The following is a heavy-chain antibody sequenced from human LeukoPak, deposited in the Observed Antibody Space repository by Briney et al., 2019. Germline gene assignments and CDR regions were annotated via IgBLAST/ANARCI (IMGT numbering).Heavy chain of an antibody. CDR3: ARGRVGATSYYYYYMDV. CDR2: TYYRSKWYN. D-gene: IGHD1-26*01. J-gene: IGHJ6*03. Sequence: SQTLSLTCAISGDSVSSNSAAWNWIRQSPSRGLEWLGRTYYRSKWYNDYAVAVKSRITINPDTSKNQFSLQLNSVTPEDTAVYYCARGRVGATSYYYYYMDVWGKGTTVTVSS. V-gene: IGHV6-1*01. CDR1: GDSVSSNSAA.